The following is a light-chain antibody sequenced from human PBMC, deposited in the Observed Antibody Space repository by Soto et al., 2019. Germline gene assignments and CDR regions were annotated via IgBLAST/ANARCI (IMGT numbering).Light chain of an antibody. CDR3: QQYRSSPVT. CDR2: NAS. Sequence: EIVLTQSPGTLSLSPGERATLSCRASQSVSSYLAWYQQKPGQAPRLLIYNASSRATGIPDRFRGSGSGTDFTLIISRLEPEDFAVYYCQQYRSSPVTFGQGTKVDI. V-gene: IGKV3-20*01. CDR1: QSVSSY. J-gene: IGKJ1*01.